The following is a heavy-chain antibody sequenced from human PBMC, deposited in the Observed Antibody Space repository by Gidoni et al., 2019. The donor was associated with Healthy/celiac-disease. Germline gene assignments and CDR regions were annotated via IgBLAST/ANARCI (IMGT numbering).Heavy chain of an antibody. D-gene: IGHD6-13*01. CDR2: IIPILGIA. V-gene: IGHV1-69*04. CDR1: AGSLSSYA. Sequence: QVQLVQSGAEVKKPGSSVKVSCKASAGSLSSYAISWVRQAPGQGLEWMGRIIPILGIANYAQKFQGRVTMTADKSTSTAYMELSSLRSEDTAVYYCARDTLAAAGSYFDYWGQGTLVTVSS. J-gene: IGHJ4*02. CDR3: ARDTLAAAGSYFDY.